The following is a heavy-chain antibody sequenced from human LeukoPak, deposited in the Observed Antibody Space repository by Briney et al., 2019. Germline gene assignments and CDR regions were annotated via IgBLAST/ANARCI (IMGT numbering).Heavy chain of an antibody. V-gene: IGHV3-7*01. Sequence: GGSLRLSCATSGFTFSGYFVTWVCQAPGKGLEWVANILQDGSEKYYVDSVKGRFTISRDNAKNSLYLQMNSLRAEDTAVYYCARDPGSDAFDFWGQGTMVTVSS. D-gene: IGHD7-27*01. J-gene: IGHJ3*01. CDR2: ILQDGSEK. CDR3: ARDPGSDAFDF. CDR1: GFTFSGYF.